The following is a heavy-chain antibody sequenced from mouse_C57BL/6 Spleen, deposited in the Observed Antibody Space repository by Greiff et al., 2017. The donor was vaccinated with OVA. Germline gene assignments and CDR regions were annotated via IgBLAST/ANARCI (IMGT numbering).Heavy chain of an antibody. V-gene: IGHV1-54*01. CDR1: GYAFTNYL. J-gene: IGHJ4*01. D-gene: IGHD6-5*01. CDR3: ARGSLYYAMDY. Sequence: QVQLKESGAELVRPGPSVKVSCKASGYAFTNYLIEWVKQRPGQGLEWIGVINPGSGGTKYNEKFKSKATLTVDKPSSTAYMQLSSLTSEDSAVYYCARGSLYYAMDYWGQGTSVTVSS. CDR2: INPGSGGT.